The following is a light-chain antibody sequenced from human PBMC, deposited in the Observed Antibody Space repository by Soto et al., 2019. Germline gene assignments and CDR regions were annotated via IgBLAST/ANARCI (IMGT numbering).Light chain of an antibody. CDR3: QQYGSSGT. CDR2: GAS. Sequence: MVLTRSPGTLSLSPGERATLSCRASQSVSNNYLAWYQQKPGQAPRLLIYGASNRATGIPDRFSGSGSGTDFTLTISRLEPEDFEVYYCQQYGSSGTFGQGTKVDIK. V-gene: IGKV3-20*01. J-gene: IGKJ1*01. CDR1: QSVSNNY.